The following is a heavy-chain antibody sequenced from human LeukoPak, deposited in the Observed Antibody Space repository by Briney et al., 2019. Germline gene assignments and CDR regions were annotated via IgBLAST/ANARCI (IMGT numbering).Heavy chain of an antibody. CDR3: ARGQVLVGGNWFDP. J-gene: IGHJ5*02. CDR2: MSPNSGDT. V-gene: IGHV1-2*02. CDR1: GYPFTDYY. D-gene: IGHD3-10*01. Sequence: ASVKVSCKASGYPFTDYYIHWVRQAPGHGLEWIGWMSPNSGDTLSPQKFQGRVTMTRDTAISTAYMELSSLRSDDTAVYHCARGQVLVGGNWFDPWGQGTLVTVSS.